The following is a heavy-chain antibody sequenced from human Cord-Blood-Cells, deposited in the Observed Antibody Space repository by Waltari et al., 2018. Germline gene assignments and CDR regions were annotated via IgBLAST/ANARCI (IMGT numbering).Heavy chain of an antibody. Sequence: EVQLVESGGGLVQPGGSLRLSCAASGFTFSSYEMNWVRQAPGKGLEGVSYISSSGSTIYYADSGKGRFTISRDNAKNSLYLQMNSLRAEDTAVYYCARGYSGYDSDYWGQGTLVTVSS. CDR3: ARGYSGYDSDY. D-gene: IGHD5-12*01. J-gene: IGHJ4*02. CDR2: ISSSGSTI. V-gene: IGHV3-48*03. CDR1: GFTFSSYE.